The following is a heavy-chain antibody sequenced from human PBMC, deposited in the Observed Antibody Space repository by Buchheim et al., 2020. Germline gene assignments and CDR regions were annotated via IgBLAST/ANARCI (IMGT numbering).Heavy chain of an antibody. Sequence: EVQLVESGGGLVQPGGSLRLSCAASGFIFSNYWMHWVRQAPGKGLVWVSLIYSDGTNTNYADSVKGRITISRDNAKSPLYHQMNSLRAEDTAVYYCARGGGSGKLDYWGQG. V-gene: IGHV3-74*01. CDR3: ARGGGSGKLDY. CDR1: GFIFSNYW. J-gene: IGHJ4*02. CDR2: IYSDGTNT. D-gene: IGHD5-24*01.